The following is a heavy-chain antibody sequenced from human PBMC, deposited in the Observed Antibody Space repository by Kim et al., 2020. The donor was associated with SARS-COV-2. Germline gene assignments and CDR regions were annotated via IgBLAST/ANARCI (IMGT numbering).Heavy chain of an antibody. J-gene: IGHJ6*02. CDR3: ARGTGTLDV. D-gene: IGHD2-8*02. Sequence: WYNDYAPSVKSRITINPDTSQNQFSLQLNSVTPEDTAVYFCARGTGTLDVWGQGTTVTVSS. CDR2: WYN. V-gene: IGHV6-1*01.